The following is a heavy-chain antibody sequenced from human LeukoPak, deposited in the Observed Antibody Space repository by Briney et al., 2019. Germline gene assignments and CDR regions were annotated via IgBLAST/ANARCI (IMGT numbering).Heavy chain of an antibody. CDR1: GYTFTGYY. V-gene: IGHV1-18*04. J-gene: IGHJ5*02. Sequence: ASVKVSCKASGYTFTGYYMHWVRQAPGQGLEWMGWISAYNGNTNYAQKLQGRVTMTTDTSTSTAYMELRSLRSDDTAVYYCARTLAAAAGGWFDPWGQGTLVTVSS. D-gene: IGHD6-13*01. CDR2: ISAYNGNT. CDR3: ARTLAAAAGGWFDP.